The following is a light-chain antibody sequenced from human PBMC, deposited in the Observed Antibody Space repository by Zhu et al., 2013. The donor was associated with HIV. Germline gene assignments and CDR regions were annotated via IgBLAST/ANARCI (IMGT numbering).Light chain of an antibody. J-gene: IGKJ1*01. CDR2: SSS. CDR3: QQYGSTFTWT. V-gene: IGKV3-20*01. Sequence: EIVLTQSPATLSLSPGETATLFCRASQTVSYRYITWYHQKPGQAPRLLIHSSSDRATGIPDRFSGSGSGRDFTLTISRLEPEDSGLYYCQQYGSTFTWTFGQGTKVE. CDR1: QTVSYRY.